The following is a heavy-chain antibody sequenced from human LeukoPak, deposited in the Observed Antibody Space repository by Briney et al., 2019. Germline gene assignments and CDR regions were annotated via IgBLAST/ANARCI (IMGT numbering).Heavy chain of an antibody. Sequence: SETLSLTCTVSGGSISSYYWSWIRQPPGKGLEWIGYIYYSGSTNYNPSLKSRVTISVDTSKNQFSLKLSSVTAADTAVYYCARLSLYCSGGSCYSDTVPLDYWGQGTLVTVSS. CDR1: GGSISSYY. J-gene: IGHJ4*02. D-gene: IGHD2-15*01. V-gene: IGHV4-59*08. CDR2: IYYSGST. CDR3: ARLSLYCSGGSCYSDTVPLDY.